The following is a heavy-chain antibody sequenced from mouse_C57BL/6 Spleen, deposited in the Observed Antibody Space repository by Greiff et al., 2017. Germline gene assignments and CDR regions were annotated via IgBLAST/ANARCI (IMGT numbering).Heavy chain of an antibody. J-gene: IGHJ2*01. Sequence: QVQLKQPGAELVRPGSSVKLSCKASGYTFTSYWMDWVKQRPGQGLEWIGNIYPSDSETHYNQKFKDKATLTVDKSSSTAYMQRSSLTSEDSAVYYCARGGGYPYYFDYWGQGTTLTVSS. CDR2: IYPSDSET. D-gene: IGHD3-2*02. V-gene: IGHV1-61*01. CDR1: GYTFTSYW. CDR3: ARGGGYPYYFDY.